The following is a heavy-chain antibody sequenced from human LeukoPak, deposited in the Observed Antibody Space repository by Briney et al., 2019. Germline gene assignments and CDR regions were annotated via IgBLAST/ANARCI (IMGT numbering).Heavy chain of an antibody. CDR1: GGSISGYY. V-gene: IGHV4-59*01. J-gene: IGHJ5*02. CDR3: ARKRDWFDP. CDR2: IYYTGNT. Sequence: SETLSLTCSISGGSISGYYWSWIRQPPGKGLEWIGYIYYTGNTNYNPSLKSRVTISVDTSKNQFSLKLSSVTAADTAVYYCARKRDWFDPWGQGTLVTVSS.